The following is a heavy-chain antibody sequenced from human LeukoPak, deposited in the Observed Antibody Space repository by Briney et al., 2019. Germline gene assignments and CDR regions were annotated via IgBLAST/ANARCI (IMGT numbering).Heavy chain of an antibody. CDR1: GGSISSYY. J-gene: IGHJ4*02. CDR2: IYYSGST. Sequence: PSETLSLTCTVSGGSISSYYWSWIRQPPGKGLEWIGYIYYSGSTNYNPSPKSRVTISVDTSKNQFSLKLSSVTAADTAVYYCASYYYDSSGYYYVHYWGQGTLVTVSS. V-gene: IGHV4-59*01. D-gene: IGHD3-22*01. CDR3: ASYYYDSSGYYYVHY.